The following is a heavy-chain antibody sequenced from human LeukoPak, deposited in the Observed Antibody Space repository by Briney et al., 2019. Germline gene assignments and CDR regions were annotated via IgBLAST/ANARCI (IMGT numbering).Heavy chain of an antibody. Sequence: GGSLRLSCAASGFTFSSYAMSWVRQAPGKGLEWVSAISGSGGSTYYADSVKGRFTISRDNSKNALYLQMNSLRAEDTAVYYCAKGIAAADLFDYWGQGTLVTVSS. D-gene: IGHD6-13*01. V-gene: IGHV3-23*01. CDR2: ISGSGGST. J-gene: IGHJ4*02. CDR3: AKGIAAADLFDY. CDR1: GFTFSSYA.